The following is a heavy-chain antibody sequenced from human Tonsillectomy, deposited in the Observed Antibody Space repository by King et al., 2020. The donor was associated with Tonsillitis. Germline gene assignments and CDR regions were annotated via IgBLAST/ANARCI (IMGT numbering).Heavy chain of an antibody. CDR1: GDSVSSGSYY. V-gene: IGHV4-61*01. Sequence: QLQESGPGLVKPSETLSLTCTVSGDSVSSGSYYWSWIRQPPGQGLEWIGYIYYNGSSNYNPSLKSLVTISLDTSKTHFSLKLRSVIAADTAVYYCARFSPLVLVVDASNYYFDHGGQGTLVTVSS. J-gene: IGHJ4*02. D-gene: IGHD2-15*01. CDR2: IYYNGSS. CDR3: ARFSPLVLVVDASNYYFDH.